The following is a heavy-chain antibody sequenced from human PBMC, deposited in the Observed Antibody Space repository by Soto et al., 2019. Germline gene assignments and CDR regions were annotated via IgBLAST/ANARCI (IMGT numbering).Heavy chain of an antibody. CDR3: ATAPRVGHYFDK. V-gene: IGHV1-69*01. CDR2: IISLLGTE. Sequence: QVQLVQSGAEVKKPGSSVKVSCKASGGTLSSYAINWVRQAPGQGLEWMGGIISLLGTENYAQKFQGRVTITADESTSTAYMELRSLKSEDAAIYFCATAPRVGHYFDKWGQGTLVTVSS. D-gene: IGHD1-26*01. CDR1: GGTLSSYA. J-gene: IGHJ4*02.